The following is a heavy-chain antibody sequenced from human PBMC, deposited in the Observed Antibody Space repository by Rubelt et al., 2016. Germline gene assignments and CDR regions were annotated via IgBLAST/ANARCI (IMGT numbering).Heavy chain of an antibody. CDR2: ISYDGTNK. V-gene: IGHV3-30*04. J-gene: IGHJ2*01. CDR1: TYA. CDR3: ARDSPNPYWYFDL. Sequence: TYAMHWVRQAPGKGLEWVGIISYDGTNKYYADSVKGRFTISRDNSENTLYLQMNSLRPEDTAVYYCARDSPNPYWYFDLWGRGTLVTVSS.